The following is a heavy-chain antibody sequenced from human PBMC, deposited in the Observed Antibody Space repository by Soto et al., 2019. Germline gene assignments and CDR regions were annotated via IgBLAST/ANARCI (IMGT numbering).Heavy chain of an antibody. D-gene: IGHD3-10*01. CDR3: ARSTLVRSYGSGSSNWFDP. CDR1: GGSFSGYY. V-gene: IGHV4-34*01. J-gene: IGHJ5*02. CDR2: INHSGST. Sequence: SETLSLTCAVYGGSFSGYYWSWIRQPPGKGLEWIGEINHSGSTNYNPSLKSRVTISVGTSKNQFSLKLSSVTAADTAVYYCARSTLVRSYGSGSSNWFDPWGQGTLVTVSS.